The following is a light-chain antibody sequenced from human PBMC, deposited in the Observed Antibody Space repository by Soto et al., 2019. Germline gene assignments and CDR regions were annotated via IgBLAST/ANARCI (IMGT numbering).Light chain of an antibody. Sequence: EIVLTQSPGTLSLSPGERATLSCRASQSVTGTCLAWYQQKPGQAPRLLIYGASSRATGIPDRFSGSGSGTDFTLTISRLEPEDGAVYYCQQYGSAPWTFGQGTKVELK. J-gene: IGKJ1*01. CDR3: QQYGSAPWT. CDR1: QSVTGTC. CDR2: GAS. V-gene: IGKV3-20*01.